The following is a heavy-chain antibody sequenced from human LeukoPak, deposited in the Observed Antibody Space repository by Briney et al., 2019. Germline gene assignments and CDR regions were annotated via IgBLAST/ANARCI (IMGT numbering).Heavy chain of an antibody. CDR1: GFTLSTNA. CDR2: ISGSGAST. V-gene: IGHV3-23*01. Sequence: TGGSLRLSCLTSGFTLSTNAMSWVRQAPGKGLEWISGISGSGASTYYADSVKGRFTISRDDSRNTLYLQMNSLRGDDTAVYYCARGLYSSASFLDYWGQGALVTVSS. D-gene: IGHD3-22*01. CDR3: ARGLYSSASFLDY. J-gene: IGHJ4*01.